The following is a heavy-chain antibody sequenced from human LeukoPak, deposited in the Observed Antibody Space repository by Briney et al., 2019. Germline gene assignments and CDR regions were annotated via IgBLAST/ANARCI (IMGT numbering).Heavy chain of an antibody. Sequence: GASVKVSCKASGGTFSSYAISWVLQAPGQGLEWMGRIIPIFGTANYAQKFQGRVTITTDESTSTAYMELSSLRSEDTAVYYCASQRRSGYPGGRGYFDYWGQGTLVTVSS. CDR1: GGTFSSYA. CDR2: IIPIFGTA. V-gene: IGHV1-69*05. CDR3: ASQRRSGYPGGRGYFDY. D-gene: IGHD3-3*01. J-gene: IGHJ4*02.